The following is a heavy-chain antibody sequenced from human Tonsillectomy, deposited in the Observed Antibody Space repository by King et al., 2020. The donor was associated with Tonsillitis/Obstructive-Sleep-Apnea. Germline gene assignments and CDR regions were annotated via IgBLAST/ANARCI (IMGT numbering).Heavy chain of an antibody. V-gene: IGHV3-53*01. CDR2: IYSGGST. Sequence: QLVQSGGGLIQPGGSLRLSCAASGFIVSSNYMSWVRQAPGKGLEWVSVIYSGGSTYYADSVKGRFTISRDNSKNTLYLQMNSLRAEDTAWYYWARGAGGWDVVVPAAMPFDYWGQGTLVTVSS. CDR1: GFIVSSNY. J-gene: IGHJ4*02. CDR3: ARGAGGWDVVVPAAMPFDY. D-gene: IGHD2-2*01.